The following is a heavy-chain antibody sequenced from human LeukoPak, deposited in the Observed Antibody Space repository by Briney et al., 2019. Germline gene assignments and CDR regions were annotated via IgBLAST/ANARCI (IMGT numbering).Heavy chain of an antibody. CDR1: RGSLIGYY. CDR3: ARTAKDGYNYGARAFDY. V-gene: IGHV4-34*01. D-gene: IGHD5-24*01. CDR2: INHSGIT. Sequence: SETLSLTCGVSRGSLIGYYWNWIRQPPGKGLEWIGEINHSGITNYTPSLKSRGALSVDTSKNQFSLNLSSVTAADTALYFCARTAKDGYNYGARAFDYWGLETLVTVSS. J-gene: IGHJ4*02.